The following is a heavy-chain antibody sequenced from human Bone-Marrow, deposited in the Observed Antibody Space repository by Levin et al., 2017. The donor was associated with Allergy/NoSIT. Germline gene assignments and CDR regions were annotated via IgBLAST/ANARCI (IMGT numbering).Heavy chain of an antibody. D-gene: IGHD1-26*01. CDR2: INSDGSST. J-gene: IGHJ4*02. CDR3: TTGATAYDY. Sequence: GGSLRLSCAASGFTFSTYGIHWVRQAPGKGLVWVSRINSDGSSTIYADSVRGRFTISRDNSMNTVVLQMNSLRVEDTAVYYCTTGATAYDYWGQGTLVTVSS. CDR1: GFTFSTYG. V-gene: IGHV3-74*01.